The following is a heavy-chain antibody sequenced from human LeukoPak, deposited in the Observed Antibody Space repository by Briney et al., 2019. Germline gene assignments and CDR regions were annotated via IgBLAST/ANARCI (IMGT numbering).Heavy chain of an antibody. D-gene: IGHD5-18*01. V-gene: IGHV4-59*01. CDR2: IYYSGST. J-gene: IGHJ4*02. Sequence: SETLSLTCTVSGGSISSYYWSWIRQPPGKGLEWIGYIYYSGSTNYNPSLKSRVTTSVDTSKNQFSLKLSSVTAADTAVYYCAREHVDTAMATRSYYFDYWGQGTLVTVSS. CDR3: AREHVDTAMATRSYYFDY. CDR1: GGSISSYY.